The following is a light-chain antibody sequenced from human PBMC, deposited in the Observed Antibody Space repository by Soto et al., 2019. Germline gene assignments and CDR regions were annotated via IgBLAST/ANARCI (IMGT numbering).Light chain of an antibody. V-gene: IGLV2-8*01. Sequence: QSVLTQPPSASGSPGQSVTISCTGSSSDVGGYNYVSWYQQHPGKAPKLMIYEVSKRPSGVPDRFSGSKSGNTASLTVSGLQAEDEADYYCCSYAGNRDVIFGGGTKLTVL. CDR3: CSYAGNRDVI. CDR2: EVS. J-gene: IGLJ2*01. CDR1: SSDVGGYNY.